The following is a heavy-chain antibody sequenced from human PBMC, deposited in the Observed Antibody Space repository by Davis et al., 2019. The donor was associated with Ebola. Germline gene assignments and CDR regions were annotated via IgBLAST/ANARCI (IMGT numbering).Heavy chain of an antibody. V-gene: IGHV3-11*04. CDR2: ISSSGSTI. J-gene: IGHJ4*02. CDR3: ARDGSNSYLDY. Sequence: GESLKISCAASGFTFSDYYMSWIRQTPGKGLEWVSYISSSGSTIYYADSVKGRFTISRDNAKNSLYLQMNSLRAEDTAVYYCARDGSNSYLDYWGQGNLVTVSS. D-gene: IGHD6-6*01. CDR1: GFTFSDYY.